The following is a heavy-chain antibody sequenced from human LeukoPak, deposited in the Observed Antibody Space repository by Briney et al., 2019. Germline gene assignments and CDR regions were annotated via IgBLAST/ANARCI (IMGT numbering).Heavy chain of an antibody. CDR2: ISSDGSST. Sequence: GGSLRLSCAASGFTFSSYAMYWVRQAPGKGLVWVSRISSDGSSTIYADSVKGRFTISRDIAKNTLYLQMNSRRAEDTAVYYCARAQMGAPTDYWGQGTLVTVSS. D-gene: IGHD1-26*01. CDR3: ARAQMGAPTDY. V-gene: IGHV3-74*01. J-gene: IGHJ4*02. CDR1: GFTFSSYA.